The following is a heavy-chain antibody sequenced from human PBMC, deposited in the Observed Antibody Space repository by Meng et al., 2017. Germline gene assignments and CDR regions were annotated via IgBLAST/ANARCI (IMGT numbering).Heavy chain of an antibody. CDR3: ARVPINTMAHFWFDP. CDR1: GYTFTSYG. J-gene: IGHJ5*02. V-gene: IGHV1-18*01. D-gene: IGHD3-3*01. CDR2: ISAYNGNT. Sequence: ASAKVSCKASGYTFTSYGISWVRQAPGQGLEWMGWISAYNGNTNYAQKLQGRVTMTTDTSTSTAYMELRSLRSDDTAVYYCARVPINTMAHFWFDPWGQGTMVTVSS.